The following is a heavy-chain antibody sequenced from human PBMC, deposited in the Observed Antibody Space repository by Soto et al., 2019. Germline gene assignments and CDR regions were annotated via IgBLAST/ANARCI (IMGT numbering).Heavy chain of an antibody. CDR3: VRVRGDGWYHPDY. V-gene: IGHV3-72*01. CDR1: GFTLNDHY. D-gene: IGHD6-19*01. CDR2: TRDRSRSYTM. J-gene: IGHJ4*02. Sequence: GGSLRLSCAASGFTLNDHYIDWVRQAPGKGLEWVGRTRDRSRSYTMEYAASVKGRFTISRDASKDSLYLQVNSLKTEDTAVYYCVRVRGDGWYHPDYWGQGALVTVSS.